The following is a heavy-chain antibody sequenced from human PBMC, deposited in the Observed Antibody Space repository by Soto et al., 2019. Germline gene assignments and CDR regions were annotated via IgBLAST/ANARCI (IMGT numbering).Heavy chain of an antibody. J-gene: IGHJ4*02. Sequence: EVQLLDSGGGLVQPGGSLRLSCAASGFTFSNYAMTWVRQGPGKGLEWVSGISGSGGRSYYADSVKGQFTISRDNSKSTWYLQMNSLRAEDTAVYYCAKAYFVWSSEQPYYFDYWGQGTLVTVSS. CDR3: AKAYFVWSSEQPYYFDY. CDR1: GFTFSNYA. V-gene: IGHV3-23*01. D-gene: IGHD3-16*01. CDR2: ISGSGGRS.